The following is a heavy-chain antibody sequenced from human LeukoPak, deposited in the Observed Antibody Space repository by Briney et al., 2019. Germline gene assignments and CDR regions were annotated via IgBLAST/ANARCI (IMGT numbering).Heavy chain of an antibody. CDR2: IYATGSA. J-gene: IGHJ5*02. V-gene: IGHV4-61*02. D-gene: IGHD6-13*01. CDR3: ARVSSSWFGGWFDP. Sequence: PSQTLSLTCTVSGDSISSGSYYWSWIRQPAGKGLEWIGRIYATGSANYNPSLKSRATISVDTSKNQFSLKLSSVTAADTAVYYCARVSSSWFGGWFDPWGQGTLVTVSS. CDR1: GDSISSGSYY.